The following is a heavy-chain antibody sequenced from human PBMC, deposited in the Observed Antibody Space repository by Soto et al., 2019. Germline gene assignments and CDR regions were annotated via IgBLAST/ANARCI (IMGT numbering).Heavy chain of an antibody. V-gene: IGHV5-51*01. Sequence: GESLKISCKGSGYSFTSYWIGWVRQMPGKGLEWMGIIYPGDSDTRYSPSFQGQVTISADKSISTAYLQWSSLKASDTAMYYCARRTDYGDREYYYYGMDVWGQGTTVTVSS. CDR3: ARRTDYGDREYYYYGMDV. CDR2: IYPGDSDT. J-gene: IGHJ6*02. D-gene: IGHD4-17*01. CDR1: GYSFTSYW.